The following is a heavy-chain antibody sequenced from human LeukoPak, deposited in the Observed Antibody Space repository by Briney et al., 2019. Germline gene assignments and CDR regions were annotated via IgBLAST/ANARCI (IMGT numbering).Heavy chain of an antibody. D-gene: IGHD3-3*01. CDR3: ARGGAYDFWSGYYPDY. V-gene: IGHV1-18*01. Sequence: GASVKVSCKASGYTFTSYGISWVRQAPGQGLEWMGWISAYNGNTNYAQKLQGRVTMTTDTSTSTAYMELGSLRSDDTAVYYCARGGAYDFWSGYYPDYWGQGTLVTVSS. CDR2: ISAYNGNT. CDR1: GYTFTSYG. J-gene: IGHJ4*02.